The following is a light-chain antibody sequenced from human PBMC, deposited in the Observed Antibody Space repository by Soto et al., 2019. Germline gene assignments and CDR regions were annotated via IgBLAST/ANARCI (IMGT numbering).Light chain of an antibody. Sequence: QSVLTQPASVSGSPGQSITISCTGTSSDVGRYNYVSWYQQHPGNAPKLMIYEVNNRPSGVSYRFSGSKSGNTASLTISGLQAEDEADYYCSSHRTSSSYVFGTGTKVTVL. V-gene: IGLV2-14*03. CDR1: SSDVGRYNY. CDR3: SSHRTSSSYV. CDR2: EVN. J-gene: IGLJ1*01.